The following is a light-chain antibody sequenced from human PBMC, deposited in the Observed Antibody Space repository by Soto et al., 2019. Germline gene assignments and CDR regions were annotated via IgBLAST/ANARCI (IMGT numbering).Light chain of an antibody. CDR2: DTS. CDR3: QQRSNWPLT. CDR1: QRVSSY. Sequence: EIVLTQSPAPLSLTPGERATLSCRASQRVSSYLAWYQQKPGQAPRLLIYDTSNRASGVPARFSGSGSGTDFTLTISSLEPEDSAVYYCQQRSNWPLTFGGGTKVEIK. V-gene: IGKV3-11*01. J-gene: IGKJ4*01.